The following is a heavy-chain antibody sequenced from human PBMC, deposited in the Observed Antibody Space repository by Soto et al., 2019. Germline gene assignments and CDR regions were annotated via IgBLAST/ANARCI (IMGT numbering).Heavy chain of an antibody. V-gene: IGHV3-30-3*01. CDR1: GFTFSSYA. D-gene: IGHD2-21*02. J-gene: IGHJ4*01. CDR2: ISYDGSNK. Sequence: QVQLVESGGGVVQPGRSLRLSCAASGFTFSSYAMHWVRQAPGKGLEWVAVISYDGSNKYYADSVKGRFTISRDNSKNTLYLQMNSLRAEDTAVYYCAREAFCGGDCYSEYFDYWGQEPWSPSPQ. CDR3: AREAFCGGDCYSEYFDY.